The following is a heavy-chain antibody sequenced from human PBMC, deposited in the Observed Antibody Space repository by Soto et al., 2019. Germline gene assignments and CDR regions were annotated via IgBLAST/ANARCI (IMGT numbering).Heavy chain of an antibody. Sequence: EVQMLESGGGLVQPGGSLRLSCAASLFTFSSYAMSWVRQAPGKGLEWVSAISGSGGSTYYADSVKGRFTISRDNSKNTLYLQMNSLRAEDTAVYYCAKDSSGYPGGYFDYWGQGTLVTVSS. CDR2: ISGSGGST. D-gene: IGHD3-22*01. V-gene: IGHV3-23*01. J-gene: IGHJ4*02. CDR1: LFTFSSYA. CDR3: AKDSSGYPGGYFDY.